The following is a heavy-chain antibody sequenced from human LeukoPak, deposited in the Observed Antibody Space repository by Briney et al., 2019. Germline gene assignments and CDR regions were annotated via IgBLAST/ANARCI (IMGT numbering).Heavy chain of an antibody. CDR2: ISGSGGST. CDR3: ASISSWYAYYFDY. J-gene: IGHJ4*02. D-gene: IGHD6-13*01. CDR1: GFTFSNYA. V-gene: IGHV3-23*01. Sequence: GGSLRLSCAASGFTFSNYAMSWVRQAPGKGLEWVSTISGSGGSTYYADSVKGRFTISRDNAKNSLYLQMNSLRAEDTAVYYCASISSWYAYYFDYWGQGTLVTVSS.